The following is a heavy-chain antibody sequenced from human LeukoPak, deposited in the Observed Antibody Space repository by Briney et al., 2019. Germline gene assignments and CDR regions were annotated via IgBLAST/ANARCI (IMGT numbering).Heavy chain of an antibody. Sequence: PSETLSLTCTVSGGSISGFYWNWIRQPPGKGLEWIGYVYYSGNTNYNPSLKSRVTISLDTSKNQFSLKLRSVTAADTAVYYCARASSSNWFDPWGQGTLVTVSS. CDR1: GGSISGFY. V-gene: IGHV4-59*01. J-gene: IGHJ5*02. CDR2: VYYSGNT. CDR3: ARASSSNWFDP. D-gene: IGHD6-6*01.